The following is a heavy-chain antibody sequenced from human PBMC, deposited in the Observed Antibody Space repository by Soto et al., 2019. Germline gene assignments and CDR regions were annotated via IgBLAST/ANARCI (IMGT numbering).Heavy chain of an antibody. Sequence: HPGGSLRLSCVASGFTFSGYAMTWVRQAPGKGLEWVSTISPGADTHYAESVKGRFTISRDNAKDTLFIEMNSLRAEDTAIYYCAKDPSTGYEDHWGQGTLVTVSS. CDR2: ISPGADT. J-gene: IGHJ4*02. D-gene: IGHD3-9*01. CDR1: GFTFSGYA. V-gene: IGHV3-23*01. CDR3: AKDPSTGYEDH.